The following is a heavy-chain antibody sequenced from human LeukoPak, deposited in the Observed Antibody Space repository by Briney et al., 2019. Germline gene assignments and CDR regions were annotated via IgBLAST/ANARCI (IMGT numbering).Heavy chain of an antibody. CDR3: ARVDIVARGKKRGPFDY. Sequence: GGSLRLSCAASGFTFSSYWMSWVRQAPGKGLEWVANIKQDGSEKYYVDSVKGRFTISRDNAKNSLYLQMNSLRAEDTAVYYCARVDIVARGKKRGPFDYWGQGTLVTVSS. V-gene: IGHV3-7*01. J-gene: IGHJ4*02. D-gene: IGHD5-12*01. CDR1: GFTFSSYW. CDR2: IKQDGSEK.